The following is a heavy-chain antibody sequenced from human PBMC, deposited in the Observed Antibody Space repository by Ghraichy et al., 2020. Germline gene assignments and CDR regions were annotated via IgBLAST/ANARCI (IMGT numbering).Heavy chain of an antibody. CDR1: GYSFTSYW. Sequence: GESLNISCKGSGYSFTSYWIGWVRQMPGKGLEWMGIIYPGDSDTRYSPSFQGQVTISADKSISTAYLQWSSLKASDTAMYYCARVNYYDSSGYRYWGQGTLVTVSS. CDR2: IYPGDSDT. J-gene: IGHJ4*02. D-gene: IGHD3-22*01. V-gene: IGHV5-51*01. CDR3: ARVNYYDSSGYRY.